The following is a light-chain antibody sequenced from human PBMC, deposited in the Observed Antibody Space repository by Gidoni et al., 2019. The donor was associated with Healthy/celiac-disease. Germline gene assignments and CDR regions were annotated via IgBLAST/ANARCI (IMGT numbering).Light chain of an antibody. Sequence: ILLTQSPATLSLSPGERATLSCSASQSVSSYLAWYQQKPGQAPRLLIYDASNRATGIPARFSGSGSGTDFTLTISSLEPEDFAVYYCQQRSNWPLTFGGGTKVEIK. V-gene: IGKV3-11*01. J-gene: IGKJ4*01. CDR1: QSVSSY. CDR2: DAS. CDR3: QQRSNWPLT.